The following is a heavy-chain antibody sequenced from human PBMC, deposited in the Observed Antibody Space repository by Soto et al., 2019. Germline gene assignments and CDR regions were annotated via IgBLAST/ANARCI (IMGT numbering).Heavy chain of an antibody. D-gene: IGHD3-10*01. Sequence: QVQLQQWGAGLLKPSETLSLTCAVYGGSFSGYYWSWIRQPPGKGLEWIGEINHSGSTNYNPSLKSRVTISVDTSKNQFSLKLSSVTAADTAVYYCARGAKGYYRLLYFDYWGQGTLFTVSS. J-gene: IGHJ4*02. CDR1: GGSFSGYY. CDR3: ARGAKGYYRLLYFDY. V-gene: IGHV4-34*01. CDR2: INHSGST.